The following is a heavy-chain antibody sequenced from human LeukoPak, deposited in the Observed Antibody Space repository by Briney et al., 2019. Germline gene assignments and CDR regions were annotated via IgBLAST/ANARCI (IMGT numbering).Heavy chain of an antibody. CDR2: INSDGTST. V-gene: IGHV3-74*01. D-gene: IGHD2-21*01. CDR3: ARGGERGYDY. Sequence: GGSLRLSCVASGFTFSRYWMHWVRQAPGKGLVWVARINSDGTSTSYADSVKGRFTISRDNAKNSLYLQMNSLRAEDTAVYYCARGGERGYDYWGQGTLVTVSS. J-gene: IGHJ4*02. CDR1: GFTFSRYW.